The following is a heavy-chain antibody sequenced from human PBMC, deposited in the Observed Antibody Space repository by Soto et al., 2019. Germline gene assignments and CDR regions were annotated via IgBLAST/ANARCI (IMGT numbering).Heavy chain of an antibody. J-gene: IGHJ5*02. V-gene: IGHV4-34*01. Sequence: ETLSLTCAVYGGSFSGYYWSWIRQPPGKGLEWIGEINHSGSTNYNPSLKSRVTISVDTSKNQFSLKLSSVTAADTAVYYCARGLEAAGRRNWFDPWGQGTLVTVSS. CDR3: ARGLEAAGRRNWFDP. CDR1: GGSFSGYY. CDR2: INHSGST. D-gene: IGHD6-13*01.